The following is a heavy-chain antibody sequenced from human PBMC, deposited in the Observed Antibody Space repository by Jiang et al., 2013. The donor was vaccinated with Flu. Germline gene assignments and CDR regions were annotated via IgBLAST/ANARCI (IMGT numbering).Heavy chain of an antibody. Sequence: DYAVSVKSRITINPDTSKNQFSLQLNSVTPEDTAVYYCARDRRAVTTLFYYYGMDVWGKGTTVTVSS. V-gene: IGHV6-1*01. D-gene: IGHD4-17*01. CDR3: ARDRRAVTTLFYYYGMDV. J-gene: IGHJ6*04.